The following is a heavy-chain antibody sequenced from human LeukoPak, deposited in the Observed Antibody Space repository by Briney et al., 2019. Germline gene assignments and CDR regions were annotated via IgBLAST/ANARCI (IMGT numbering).Heavy chain of an antibody. V-gene: IGHV4-4*07. D-gene: IGHD6-13*01. Sequence: PETLSLTCTVSGGSISIYYCSWIRQPAGKGLDWIGRIYTSGITDYNPPLKRRVTMSVDTSKNQFSLKLSSVTAADTAVYYCARDQGNYHSSSFSGGGTNYYYMDVWGKGTTVTISS. J-gene: IGHJ6*03. CDR3: ARDQGNYHSSSFSGGGTNYYYMDV. CDR1: GGSISIYY. CDR2: IYTSGIT.